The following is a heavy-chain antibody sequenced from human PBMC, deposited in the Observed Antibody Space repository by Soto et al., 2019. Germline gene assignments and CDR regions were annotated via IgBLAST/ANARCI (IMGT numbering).Heavy chain of an antibody. CDR3: AKSAGSSSWFFAMDY. CDR2: MSSSGGST. D-gene: IGHD6-13*01. CDR1: VFSLTTYA. Sequence: GSLRLSCAASVFSLTTYAVSWVRQAPGKGLEWLSVMSSSGGSTSYAASVKGRFTISRDTSKNTLFLQMNSLRAGDTAVYYCAKSAGSSSWFFAMDYWGQGTLVTVSS. V-gene: IGHV3-23*01. J-gene: IGHJ4*02.